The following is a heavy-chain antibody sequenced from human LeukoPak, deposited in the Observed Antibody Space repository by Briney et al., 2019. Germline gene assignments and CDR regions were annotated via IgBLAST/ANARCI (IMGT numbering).Heavy chain of an antibody. V-gene: IGHV5-51*01. CDR3: ARTGLVANEIKRNHYYYGMDV. D-gene: IGHD1-14*01. Sequence: GESLKISCKGSGYSFTSYWIGWVRQMPGKGLEWMGIIYPGDSDTRYSPSFQGQVTISADKSISTAYLQWSSLKASDTAMYYCARTGLVANEIKRNHYYYGMDVWGQGTTVTVSS. J-gene: IGHJ6*02. CDR1: GYSFTSYW. CDR2: IYPGDSDT.